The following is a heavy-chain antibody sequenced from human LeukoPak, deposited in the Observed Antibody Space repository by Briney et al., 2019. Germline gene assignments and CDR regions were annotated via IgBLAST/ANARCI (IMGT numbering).Heavy chain of an antibody. J-gene: IGHJ5*02. CDR1: GYTFTSYG. D-gene: IGHD3-3*01. Sequence: ASVKVSCKASGYTFTSYGVSWVRQAPGQGLEWMGWISAYNGNTNYAQKLQGRVTMTTDTSTSTAYMELRSLRSDDTAVYYCARDLGSFGVVIPFDPWGQGTLVTVSS. V-gene: IGHV1-18*01. CDR3: ARDLGSFGVVIPFDP. CDR2: ISAYNGNT.